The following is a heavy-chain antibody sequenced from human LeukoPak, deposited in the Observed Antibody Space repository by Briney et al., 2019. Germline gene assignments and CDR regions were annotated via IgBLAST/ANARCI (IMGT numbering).Heavy chain of an antibody. CDR2: IRYDGSNK. CDR3: AKGGDSYYGSGKLTEQVVY. D-gene: IGHD3-10*01. J-gene: IGHJ4*02. Sequence: PGGSLRLSCAASGFTFSDYGMHWVRQAPGKGLEWVAFIRYDGSNKYYADSVKGRFTISRDNSKNTLYLQMNSLRAEDTAVYYCAKGGDSYYGSGKLTEQVVYWGQGTLVTVSS. V-gene: IGHV3-30*02. CDR1: GFTFSDYG.